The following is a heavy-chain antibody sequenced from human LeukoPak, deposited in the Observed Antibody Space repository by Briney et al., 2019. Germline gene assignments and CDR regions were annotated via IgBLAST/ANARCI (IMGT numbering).Heavy chain of an antibody. CDR1: GGSISSSNW. Sequence: KPSETLSLTCAVSGGSISSSNWWSWVRQPPGKGLEWIGEIYHSGSTNYNPSLKSRVTISVDKSKNQFSLKLSSVTAADTAVYYCATYCSGGSCLFSDAFDIWGQGTMVTVSS. V-gene: IGHV4-4*02. J-gene: IGHJ3*02. CDR2: IYHSGST. CDR3: ATYCSGGSCLFSDAFDI. D-gene: IGHD2-15*01.